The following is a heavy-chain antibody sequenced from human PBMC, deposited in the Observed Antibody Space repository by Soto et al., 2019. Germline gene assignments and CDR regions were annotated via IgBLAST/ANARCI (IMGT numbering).Heavy chain of an antibody. CDR1: GGSISSYY. CDR3: ARLSGRGAVAGPFGH. J-gene: IGHJ1*01. Sequence: QVQLQESGPGLVKPSETLSLTCTVSGGSISSYYWSWIRQPPGKGLEWIGYIYYSGSTNYNPSLTSRVTISVDTSKNQFSLKLSSVTAADTAVYYCARLSGRGAVAGPFGHWGQGTLVTVSS. CDR2: IYYSGST. D-gene: IGHD6-19*01. V-gene: IGHV4-59*08.